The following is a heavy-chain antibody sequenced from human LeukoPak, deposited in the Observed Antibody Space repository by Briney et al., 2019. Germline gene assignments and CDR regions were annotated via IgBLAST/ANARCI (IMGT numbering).Heavy chain of an antibody. CDR2: ISSSSSTI. Sequence: GGSLRLSCAASGFTFSSYSMNWVRQAPGKGLEWVSYISSSSSTIYYADSVKGRFTISRDNAKSSLYLQMNSLRAEDTAVYYCARAGITTTSPPFQHWGQGTLVTVSS. V-gene: IGHV3-48*01. CDR1: GFTFSSYS. D-gene: IGHD1-14*01. CDR3: ARAGITTTSPPFQH. J-gene: IGHJ1*01.